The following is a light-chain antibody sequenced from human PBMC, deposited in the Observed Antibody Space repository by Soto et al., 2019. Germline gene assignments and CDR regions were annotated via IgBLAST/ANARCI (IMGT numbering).Light chain of an antibody. J-gene: IGKJ1*01. Sequence: EIVMTQSPVILSVSPGERATLSCRASQSVGTNLAWYQQKPGQAPRLLISGAATRATGIPARFSGRGSGKEFPLTVSSLQSEDFEVYYGQKYNNWPRTFGQGTKVDI. CDR1: QSVGTN. V-gene: IGKV3-15*01. CDR3: QKYNNWPRT. CDR2: GAA.